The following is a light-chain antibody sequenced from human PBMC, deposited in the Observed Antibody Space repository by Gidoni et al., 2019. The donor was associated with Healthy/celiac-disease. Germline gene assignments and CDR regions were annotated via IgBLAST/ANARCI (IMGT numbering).Light chain of an antibody. CDR3: QQYHNWPPRYT. V-gene: IGKV3-15*01. CDR1: QSVSSN. CDR2: GAS. Sequence: EILMTQAPATLSVSPGERATLSCSASQSVSSNLAWYQQKPGQAPRLLIYGASTRATGTPARFSVSGSGTEFTLTISSLQSEDFAVYSCQQYHNWPPRYTFGQGTKLEIK. J-gene: IGKJ2*01.